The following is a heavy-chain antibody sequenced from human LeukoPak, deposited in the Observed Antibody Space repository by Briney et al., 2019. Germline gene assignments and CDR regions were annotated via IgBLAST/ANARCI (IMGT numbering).Heavy chain of an antibody. D-gene: IGHD3-9*01. Sequence: GGSLRLSCAASGFTFSDYYMSWIRQAPGKGLEWVSYISTSGSTIYYADSVKGRFTISRDNAKNSLYLQMNSLRAEDTAVYYCARDRRYFDWLSPTDYFDYWGQGTLVTVSS. CDR2: ISTSGSTI. CDR3: ARDRRYFDWLSPTDYFDY. J-gene: IGHJ4*02. V-gene: IGHV3-11*04. CDR1: GFTFSDYY.